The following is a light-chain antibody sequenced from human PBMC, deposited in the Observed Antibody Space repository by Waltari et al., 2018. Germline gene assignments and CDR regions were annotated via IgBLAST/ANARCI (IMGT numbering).Light chain of an antibody. CDR2: DVS. CDR1: SRHVGGYNF. Sequence: QSALTPPRSVSGSPGQSVTISCTGTSRHVGGYNFVSWYQQHPGKAPKLMIYDVSKRPSGVPDRFSGSKSGNTASLTISGLQAEDEADYYCCSYAGSYILVFGGGTKLTVL. CDR3: CSYAGSYILV. V-gene: IGLV2-11*01. J-gene: IGLJ2*01.